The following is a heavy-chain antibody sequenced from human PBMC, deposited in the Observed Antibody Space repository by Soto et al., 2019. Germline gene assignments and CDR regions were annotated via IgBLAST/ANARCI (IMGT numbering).Heavy chain of an antibody. CDR1: GGTFSTYT. CDR3: TLGSWSAETFDI. V-gene: IGHV1-69*02. CDR2: ILPMLDIT. D-gene: IGHD6-13*01. Sequence: QVQLVQSGAEVKNPGSSVKVSCKASGGTFSTYTIIWVRQAPGQGLEWMGRILPMLDITNSAQRFQGRVTITADKSTSTAYLELSSLRSEDTAVYYCTLGSWSAETFDIWGRGTMVTVSS. J-gene: IGHJ3*02.